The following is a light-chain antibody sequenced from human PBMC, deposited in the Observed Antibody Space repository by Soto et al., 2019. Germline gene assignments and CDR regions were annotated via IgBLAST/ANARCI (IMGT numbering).Light chain of an antibody. V-gene: IGKV1-5*01. CDR2: DAS. CDR1: QNINRR. CDR3: QQFDNSPST. J-gene: IGKJ1*01. Sequence: DIQMTQSPSTLSASVGDRVTITCRASQNINRRLAWYQQKPGKAPNLLIYDASILQSGVPSRFSGSGSGTEFTLTVSSLQPDDFATYYCQQFDNSPSTFGQGTKVDIK.